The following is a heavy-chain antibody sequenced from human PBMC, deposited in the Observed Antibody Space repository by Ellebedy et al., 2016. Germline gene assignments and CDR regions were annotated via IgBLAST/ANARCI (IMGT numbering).Heavy chain of an antibody. J-gene: IGHJ5*02. V-gene: IGHV5-10-1*01. CDR1: GYSFTSYW. D-gene: IGHD4-23*01. CDR2: IDPSDSYN. CDR3: ARRNGGNSWWFDT. Sequence: GESLKISCKGSGYSFTSYWIIWVRQMPGKGLEWMGRIDPSDSYNNYSPSFQGHVTISADKSISTAYLQWSSLKASDTAMYYCARRNGGNSWWFDTWGQGTLVTVSS.